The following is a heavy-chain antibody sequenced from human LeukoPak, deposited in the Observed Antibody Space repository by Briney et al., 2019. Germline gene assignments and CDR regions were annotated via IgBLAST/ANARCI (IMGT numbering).Heavy chain of an antibody. Sequence: SETLSLTCTVSGDSISSYYWSWIRQPPGKGLEWIGYAYYSGSTNYNPSLKSRVTISVDTSKNQFSLKLRSVTAADTAVYYCATWLLGGTFDIWGQGTMVTVSS. D-gene: IGHD1-26*01. CDR3: ATWLLGGTFDI. CDR2: AYYSGST. V-gene: IGHV4-59*01. CDR1: GDSISSYY. J-gene: IGHJ3*02.